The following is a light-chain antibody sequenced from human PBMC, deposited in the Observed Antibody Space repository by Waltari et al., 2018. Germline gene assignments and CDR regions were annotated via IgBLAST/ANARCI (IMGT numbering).Light chain of an antibody. Sequence: EIVLTQSPATLPLSPGERATLSCRASQSVSSYLAWYQQKPGPAPRLLSYDASNRATGIPARFRGSGSGTDFTLTISSLEPEDFAVYYCQQRSNWPSITFGQGTRLEIK. CDR2: DAS. CDR3: QQRSNWPSIT. CDR1: QSVSSY. J-gene: IGKJ5*01. V-gene: IGKV3-11*01.